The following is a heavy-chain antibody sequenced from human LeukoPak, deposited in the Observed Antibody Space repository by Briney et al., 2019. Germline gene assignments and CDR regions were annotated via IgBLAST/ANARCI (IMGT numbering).Heavy chain of an antibody. CDR3: ARDSPYYDSSGYYLDY. CDR1: GGSISSYY. CDR2: IYYSGST. Sequence: PETLSLTCTVSGGSISSYYWSWIRQPPGKGLEWIGYIYYSGSTNYNPSLKSRVTISVDTSKNQFSLKLSSVTAADTAVYYCARDSPYYDSSGYYLDYWGQGTLVTVSS. J-gene: IGHJ4*02. V-gene: IGHV4-59*01. D-gene: IGHD3-22*01.